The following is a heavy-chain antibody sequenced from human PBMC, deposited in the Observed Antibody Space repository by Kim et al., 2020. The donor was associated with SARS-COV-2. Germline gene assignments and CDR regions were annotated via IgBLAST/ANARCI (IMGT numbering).Heavy chain of an antibody. J-gene: IGHJ4*02. Sequence: KGRFTISRDDSKNTAYLQMNSLKTEDTAVYYCTRLGYYDSSGYYYRGVDYWGQGTLVTVSS. CDR3: TRLGYYDSSGYYYRGVDY. V-gene: IGHV3-73*01. D-gene: IGHD3-22*01.